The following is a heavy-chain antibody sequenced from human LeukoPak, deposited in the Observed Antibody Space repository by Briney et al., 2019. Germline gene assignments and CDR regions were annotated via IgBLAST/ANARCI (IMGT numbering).Heavy chain of an antibody. V-gene: IGHV3-33*06. Sequence: TGGSLRLSCAASGFTFSSYGMHWVRQAPGKGLEWVALIWYDGSNKDYADSVKGRFTISRDNSKTTVYLQMNSLRAEDTAVYYCAKDYGFITPYCYFDLWGRGTLVTVSS. J-gene: IGHJ2*01. D-gene: IGHD3-22*01. CDR1: GFTFSSYG. CDR2: IWYDGSNK. CDR3: AKDYGFITPYCYFDL.